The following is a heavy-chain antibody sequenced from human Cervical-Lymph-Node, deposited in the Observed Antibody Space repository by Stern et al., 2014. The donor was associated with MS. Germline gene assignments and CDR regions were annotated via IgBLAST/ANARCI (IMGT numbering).Heavy chain of an antibody. Sequence: VQLVESGGGVAQPGRSLRLSCAASGFTLSSHGMQWVRQAPGNGLEWVAVISHDGIPQYYADSVRDRFTVARDNSKNMLYLQMNNLRPEDTAIYYCAKEAGGRGSSYESYFDYWGQGTLVTVSS. CDR1: GFTLSSHG. V-gene: IGHV3-30*18. CDR3: AKEAGGRGSSYESYFDY. CDR2: ISHDGIPQ. J-gene: IGHJ4*02. D-gene: IGHD3-22*01.